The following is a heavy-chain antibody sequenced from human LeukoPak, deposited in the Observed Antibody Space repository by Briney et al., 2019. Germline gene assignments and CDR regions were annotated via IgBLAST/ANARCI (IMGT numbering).Heavy chain of an antibody. CDR3: ARESGRYYYDSSGYNAEYYFDY. D-gene: IGHD3-22*01. CDR2: ISYDGSNK. V-gene: IGHV3-30-3*01. CDR1: GSTFSSYA. Sequence: GGSLRLSCAASGSTFSSYAMHWVRQAPGKGLEWVAVISYDGSNKYYADSVKGRFTISRDNSKNTLYLQMNSLRAEDTAVYYCARESGRYYYDSSGYNAEYYFDYWGQETLVTVSS. J-gene: IGHJ4*02.